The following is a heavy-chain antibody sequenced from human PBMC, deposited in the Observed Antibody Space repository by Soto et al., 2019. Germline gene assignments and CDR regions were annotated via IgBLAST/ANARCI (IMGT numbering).Heavy chain of an antibody. Sequence: PGGSLRLSCAASGFTFSSYAMHWVRQAPGKGLEWVSAISGSGGSTYYADSVKGRFTISRDNSKNTLYLQMNSLRAEDTAVYYCAKGGVGDYYGMDVWGQGTTVTVSS. CDR1: GFTFSSYA. CDR3: AKGGVGDYYGMDV. V-gene: IGHV3-23*01. J-gene: IGHJ6*02. CDR2: ISGSGGST. D-gene: IGHD3-10*01.